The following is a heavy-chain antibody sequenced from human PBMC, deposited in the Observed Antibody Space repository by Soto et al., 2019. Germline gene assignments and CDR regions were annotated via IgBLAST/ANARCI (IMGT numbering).Heavy chain of an antibody. J-gene: IGHJ4*02. V-gene: IGHV1-3*01. CDR1: GYTFTSYG. D-gene: IGHD3-22*01. CDR3: ASGGYFDSSNYLDF. CDR2: INPGNGNT. Sequence: ASVKVSCKTSGYTFTSYGMNWVRQAPGRGIEWMGWINPGNGNTKYSQKFQGRVIIARDTSASTAYMDLSSLRSEDTAVYCCASGGYFDSSNYLDFWGLGTLVTVSS.